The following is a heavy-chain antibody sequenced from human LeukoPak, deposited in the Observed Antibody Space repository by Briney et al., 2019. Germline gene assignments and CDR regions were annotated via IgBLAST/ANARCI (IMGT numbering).Heavy chain of an antibody. CDR3: ARDFAPRRYYFDY. J-gene: IGHJ4*02. Sequence: ASVKVSCKASGYTFTGYYMHWVRQAPGQGLEWMGWINPNGGGTNYAQKFQGRVTMTRDTSISTAYMELSRLRSDDTAVYYCARDFAPRRYYFDYWGQGTLVTVSS. D-gene: IGHD3-3*01. CDR2: INPNGGGT. V-gene: IGHV1-2*02. CDR1: GYTFTGYY.